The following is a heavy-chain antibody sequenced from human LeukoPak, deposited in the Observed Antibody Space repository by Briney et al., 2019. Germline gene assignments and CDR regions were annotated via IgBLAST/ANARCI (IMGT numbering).Heavy chain of an antibody. D-gene: IGHD1-26*01. V-gene: IGHV3-74*01. CDR3: AKDISRVGASFDY. Sequence: QPGGSLRLSCAASGFTFSNYWMSWVRQAPGKGLVWVSRINTDGSSTSYADSVKGRFTISRDNSKNTLYLQMNSLRAEDTAVYYCAKDISRVGASFDYWGQGTLVTVSS. CDR2: INTDGSST. J-gene: IGHJ4*02. CDR1: GFTFSNYW.